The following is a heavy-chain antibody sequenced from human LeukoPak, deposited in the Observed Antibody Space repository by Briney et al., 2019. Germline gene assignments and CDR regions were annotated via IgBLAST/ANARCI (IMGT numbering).Heavy chain of an antibody. V-gene: IGHV4-4*07. CDR3: AREGSMTARPFVSIDY. CDR1: GGSIRTYY. J-gene: IGHJ4*02. Sequence: SETLSLTCTVSGGSIRTYYWGWIRQPAGKALEWIGRIHTSGSTDYNPSLESRVSMSVDTSKNQFSLKLRSVTAADTAVYYCAREGSMTARPFVSIDYWGQGTLVTVSS. D-gene: IGHD6-6*01. CDR2: IHTSGST.